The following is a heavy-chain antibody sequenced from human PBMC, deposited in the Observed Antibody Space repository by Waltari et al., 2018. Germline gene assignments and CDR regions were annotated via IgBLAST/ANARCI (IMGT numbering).Heavy chain of an antibody. Sequence: EVQVVESGGGLVQPGGSLRLSCAASGFSVTNNYLNCVRQSPGKGLEWVSTVYSGGSTSYADSVKGRFTISRDNSENTLYLQMNNLRGDDTAVYYCARGADTSTWSFYFDSWGQGALVTVSS. CDR1: GFSVTNNY. CDR2: VYSGGST. J-gene: IGHJ4*02. V-gene: IGHV3-53*04. D-gene: IGHD6-13*01. CDR3: ARGADTSTWSFYFDS.